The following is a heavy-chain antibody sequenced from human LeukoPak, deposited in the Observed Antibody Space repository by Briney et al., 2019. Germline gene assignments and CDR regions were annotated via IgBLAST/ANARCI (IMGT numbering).Heavy chain of an antibody. CDR1: GFTFSSYA. V-gene: IGHV3-30-3*01. J-gene: IGHJ4*02. CDR3: ARGPPGCLDY. D-gene: IGHD3-9*01. CDR2: ISYDGSNK. Sequence: PGGSLRLSCAASGFTFSSYAMHWVRQAPGKGLEWVAVISYDGSNKYYADSVKGRFTISRDNSKNTLYLQMNSLSAEDTAVYYCARGPPGCLDYWGQGTLVTVSS.